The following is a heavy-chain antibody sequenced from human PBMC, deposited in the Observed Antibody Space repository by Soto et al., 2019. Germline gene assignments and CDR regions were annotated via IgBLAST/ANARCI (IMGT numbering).Heavy chain of an antibody. D-gene: IGHD3-3*01. Sequence: ASVQVSCKASGYTFTGYYMHWVRQAPGQGLEWMGWINPNSGGTNYAQKFQGWVTMTRDTSISTAYMELSRLRSDDTAVYYCARGGGRFLEWLTPDYYYYYGMDVWGQGTTVTVSS. CDR2: INPNSGGT. CDR1: GYTFTGYY. V-gene: IGHV1-2*04. J-gene: IGHJ6*02. CDR3: ARGGGRFLEWLTPDYYYYYGMDV.